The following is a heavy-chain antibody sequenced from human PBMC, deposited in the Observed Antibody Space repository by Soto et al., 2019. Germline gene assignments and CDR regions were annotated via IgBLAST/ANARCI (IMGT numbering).Heavy chain of an antibody. V-gene: IGHV1-18*04. D-gene: IGHD1-7*01. CDR2: ISPSNGNT. J-gene: IGHJ5*02. CDR3: ARVEVPMNWFDP. CDR1: GYTFTSYY. Sequence: GASVKVSCKASGYTFTSYYMNWVRQAPGQGLEWMGRISPSNGNTNYAQKLQGRVTMTTDTSTSTAYMELRSLRSDDAAVYYCARVEVPMNWFDPWGQGTLVTVSS.